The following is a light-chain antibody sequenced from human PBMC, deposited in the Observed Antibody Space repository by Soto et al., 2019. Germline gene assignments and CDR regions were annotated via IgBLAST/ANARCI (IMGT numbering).Light chain of an antibody. Sequence: DIVMTQSPDSLAVSLGERATINCKSSQSVLYSSNNKNYLSWYQQRPGQPPKLLIYWASTRESGVPDRFSGSGSGTDFTLTISSLQAEDFAVYYCQQYNNWPQITFGQGTRLEIK. CDR2: WAS. CDR1: QSVLYSSNNKNY. V-gene: IGKV4-1*01. CDR3: QQYNNWPQIT. J-gene: IGKJ5*01.